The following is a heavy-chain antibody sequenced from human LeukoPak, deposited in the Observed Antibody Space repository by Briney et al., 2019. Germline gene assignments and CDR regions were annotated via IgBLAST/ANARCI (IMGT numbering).Heavy chain of an antibody. CDR1: GFTFNKYA. CDR3: AKGLIYFDY. Sequence: GGSLRPSCAASGFTFNKYAMTWVRQAPGKGLEWVSAMSGSGGTTYYADSVKGRFTISRDNSKNTLYLQINSLRAEDTALYYCAKGLIYFDYWGQGTLVTVSS. V-gene: IGHV3-23*01. J-gene: IGHJ4*02. D-gene: IGHD3-16*01. CDR2: MSGSGGTT.